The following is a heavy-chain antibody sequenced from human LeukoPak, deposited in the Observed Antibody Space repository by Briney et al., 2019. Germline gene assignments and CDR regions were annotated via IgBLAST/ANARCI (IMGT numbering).Heavy chain of an antibody. V-gene: IGHV3-23*01. D-gene: IGHD3-3*01. CDR3: ARDPSRGDFWSGYERGWHAFDI. CDR2: ISGSGGST. Sequence: PGGSLRLSCAASGFTFSSYAMSWVRQAPGKGLEWVSAISGSGGSTYYADSVKGRFTISRDNSKNTLYLQMNSLRAEDTAVYYCARDPSRGDFWSGYERGWHAFDIWGQGTMVTVSS. J-gene: IGHJ3*02. CDR1: GFTFSSYA.